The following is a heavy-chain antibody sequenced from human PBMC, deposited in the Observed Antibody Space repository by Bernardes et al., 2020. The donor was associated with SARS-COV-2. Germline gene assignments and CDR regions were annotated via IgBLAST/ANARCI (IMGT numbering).Heavy chain of an antibody. J-gene: IGHJ4*02. CDR3: AKRESEPGSIDY. CDR2: ISLNGVTT. CDR1: GFSVTSFA. Sequence: GGSLRLSCPASGFSVTSFAMNWVRQAPGQGLEWVSSISLNGVTTYYADSVKGRFTISKDYTKNTLSLVMNSLRVEDTAFYYCAKRESEPGSIDYWGQGILGSVSS. D-gene: IGHD3-10*01. V-gene: IGHV3-23*01.